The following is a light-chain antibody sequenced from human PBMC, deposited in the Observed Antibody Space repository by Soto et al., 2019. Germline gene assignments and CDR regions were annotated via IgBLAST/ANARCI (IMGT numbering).Light chain of an antibody. CDR1: QDISNY. V-gene: IGKV1-33*01. CDR3: QLYDIFPPVYT. CDR2: DAS. Sequence: DIQMTQSPSSLSASVGDRVTITCQASQDISNYLNWYQQKPGKAPKLLIYDASNLETGVPSRFSGSGSGTDFTFTISSLQPEDIATYYCQLYDIFPPVYTFGQGTKLEIK. J-gene: IGKJ2*01.